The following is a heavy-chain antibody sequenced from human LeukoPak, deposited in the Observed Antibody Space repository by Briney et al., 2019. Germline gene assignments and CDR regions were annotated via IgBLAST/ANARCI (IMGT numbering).Heavy chain of an antibody. V-gene: IGHV3-30*04. D-gene: IGHD6-6*01. CDR2: ISYDGSNK. CDR1: GFTFSSYA. Sequence: GGSLRLSCGASGFTFSSYAMHWVRQAPGKGLEWVAVISYDGSNKYYADSVKGRFTISGDNSKNTLYLQMNSLRAEDTAVYYCAREVEYSIPAMGYWGQGTLVTVPS. CDR3: AREVEYSIPAMGY. J-gene: IGHJ4*02.